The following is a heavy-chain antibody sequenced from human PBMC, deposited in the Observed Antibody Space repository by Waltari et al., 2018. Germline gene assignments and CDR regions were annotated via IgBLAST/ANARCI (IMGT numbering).Heavy chain of an antibody. V-gene: IGHV3-74*01. CDR2: INDDGTST. J-gene: IGHJ3*02. D-gene: IGHD3-16*01. CDR3: TRAPWGELVIASDI. CDR1: GFTLSRTW. Sequence: QLEESGGGLVQTGESLRLSCEASGFTLSRTWMHWVRQGRGKGLAWVARINDDGTSTNYADSVRGRFTISRDNAKNTLYLEMNSLRGEDSGVYYCTRAPWGELVIASDIWGQGTVVSVSS.